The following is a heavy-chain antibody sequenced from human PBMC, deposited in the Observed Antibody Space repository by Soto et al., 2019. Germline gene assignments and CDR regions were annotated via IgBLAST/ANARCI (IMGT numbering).Heavy chain of an antibody. CDR2: IYYSGRT. D-gene: IGHD6-6*01. J-gene: IGHJ4*02. V-gene: IGHV4-30-4*01. CDR1: GGSISSDDYY. CDR3: ARDRSNSPDYFDY. Sequence: SETLSLTCTVSGGSISSDDYYWSWIRQPPGKGLEWIGYIYYSGRTDYNPSLKSRIITSIDTSKNQFSLNLNSVSAADTAVYYCARDRSNSPDYFDYWGQGTLVTVSS.